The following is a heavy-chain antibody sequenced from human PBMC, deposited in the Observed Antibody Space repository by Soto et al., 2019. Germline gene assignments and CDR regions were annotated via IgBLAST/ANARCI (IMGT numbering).Heavy chain of an antibody. CDR3: AKDWISGSSPY. J-gene: IGHJ4*01. Sequence: GGSLRLSCTASGFTFSSHAMSWVRQAPGKHLEWVSSISGSAGLTFYADSVKGRFTISRDNSKNTLYLQMNSLRAEDTARYYCAKDWISGSSPYWGQGTLVTVSA. D-gene: IGHD2-15*01. V-gene: IGHV3-23*01. CDR1: GFTFSSHA. CDR2: ISGSAGLT.